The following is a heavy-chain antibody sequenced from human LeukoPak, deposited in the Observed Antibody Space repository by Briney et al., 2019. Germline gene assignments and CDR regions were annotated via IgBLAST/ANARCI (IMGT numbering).Heavy chain of an antibody. CDR3: ASLFGLGRYYDSSGYYSGIDY. V-gene: IGHV3-21*01. J-gene: IGHJ4*02. CDR2: ISSSSSYI. D-gene: IGHD3-22*01. CDR1: GFTFSSYS. Sequence: PGGSLRLSCAASGFTFSSYSMNWVRQAPGKGLEWVSSISSSSSYIYYADSVKGRFTISRDNAKNSLYLQMNSLRAEDTAVYYCASLFGLGRYYDSSGYYSGIDYWGQGTLVTVSS.